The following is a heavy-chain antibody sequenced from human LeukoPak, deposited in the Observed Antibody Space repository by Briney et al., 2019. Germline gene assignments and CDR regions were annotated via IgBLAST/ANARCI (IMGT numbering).Heavy chain of an antibody. D-gene: IGHD4-17*01. CDR1: GFTFSSYW. Sequence: PGGSLRLPCAASGFTFSSYWMTWVRLAPGKGLEWVANIQQDGSEKYYVDSVKGRFTISRDNAKNSLYLQMNSLRAEDTAVYYCARDLYGDYFFDYWGQGTLVTVSS. V-gene: IGHV3-7*01. CDR2: IQQDGSEK. CDR3: ARDLYGDYFFDY. J-gene: IGHJ4*02.